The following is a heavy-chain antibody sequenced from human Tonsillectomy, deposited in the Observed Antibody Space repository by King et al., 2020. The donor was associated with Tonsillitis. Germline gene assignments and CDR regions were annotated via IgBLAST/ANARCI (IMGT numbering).Heavy chain of an antibody. D-gene: IGHD3-16*01. CDR1: GFIFSSYA. J-gene: IGHJ5*02. Sequence: VQLVESGGGLVQPGGSLRLSCTASGFIFSSYAMSWVRQAPGKGLEWVSGITGSGGSTYYADSVKGRFTISRDNSKNTLYLQMNSLRAEDTAVYYCAKLRDYVSIDWFDLWGQGTLVTVSS. CDR3: AKLRDYVSIDWFDL. CDR2: ITGSGGST. V-gene: IGHV3-23*04.